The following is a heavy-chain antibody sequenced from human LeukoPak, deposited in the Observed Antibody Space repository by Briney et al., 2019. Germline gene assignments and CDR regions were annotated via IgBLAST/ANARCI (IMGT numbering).Heavy chain of an antibody. CDR1: GGSISNNY. J-gene: IGHJ3*02. Sequence: TSETLSLTCTVSGGSISNNYWNWHWIRQPQGRGLEWIGYIYYSGSTNYNPSLRSRVTIAVDKSNNQVSLKLSPVTAADTAMYYCARDKSGPTAHYDVFDIWGQGTMVTVSS. CDR3: ARDKSGPTAHYDVFDI. V-gene: IGHV4-59*01. D-gene: IGHD4/OR15-4a*01. CDR2: IYYSGST.